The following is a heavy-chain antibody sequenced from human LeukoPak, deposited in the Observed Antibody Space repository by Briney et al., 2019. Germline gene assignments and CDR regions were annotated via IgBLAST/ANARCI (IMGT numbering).Heavy chain of an antibody. CDR2: IYYSGST. V-gene: IGHV4-31*03. CDR3: ARERYCSGGSCYKVDP. D-gene: IGHD2-15*01. J-gene: IGHJ5*02. Sequence: SETLSLTCTVSGGSISSGGYYWSWIRQHPGKGLEWIGYIYYSGSTYYNPSLKSRVIISVDTSKNQFSLKLSSVTAADTAVYYCARERYCSGGSCYKVDPWGQGTLVTVSS. CDR1: GGSISSGGYY.